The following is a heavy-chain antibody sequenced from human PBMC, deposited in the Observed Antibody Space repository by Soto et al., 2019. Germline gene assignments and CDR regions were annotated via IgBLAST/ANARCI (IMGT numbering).Heavy chain of an antibody. CDR2: IYYGGTT. J-gene: IGHJ5*02. D-gene: IGHD3-3*02. V-gene: IGHV4-59*08. Sequence: QVQIQESGPGLVKPSETLSLTCIVSGGTLSPNYWAWIRQPPGKGLEWGGYIYYGGTTSYNPSLDSGVTISMAKSKSQISLWLSSVTAAGTAVYYCARLGAFYRALDPWGPGTLVTVSS. CDR1: GGTLSPNY. CDR3: ARLGAFYRALDP.